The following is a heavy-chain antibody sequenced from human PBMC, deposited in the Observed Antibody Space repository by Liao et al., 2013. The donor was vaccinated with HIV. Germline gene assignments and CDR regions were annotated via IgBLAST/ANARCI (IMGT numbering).Heavy chain of an antibody. J-gene: IGHJ4*02. CDR2: IYYSGNT. V-gene: IGHV4-39*06. D-gene: IGHD3-10*01. CDR1: GGSINSNNFY. CDR3: ARYGSGSYSSFDY. Sequence: RLQLQESGPGLVKPSETLSLTCSVSGGSINSNNFYWGWIRQPPGKGLEWIGSIYYSGNTYSNPSLKSRVTLSVDTSKNQFSLKLNAVTAADTAVYYCARYGSGSYSSFDYWGPGNPRSPSPQ.